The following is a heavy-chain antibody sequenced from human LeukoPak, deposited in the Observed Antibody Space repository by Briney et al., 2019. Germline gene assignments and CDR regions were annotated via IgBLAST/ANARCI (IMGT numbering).Heavy chain of an antibody. J-gene: IGHJ4*02. CDR1: GFPFSGSA. V-gene: IGHV3-73*01. D-gene: IGHD5-12*01. Sequence: PGGSLRLSCAASGFPFSGSAMHWVRQASGKGLEWVGRIRSKANSYATAYAASVKGRFIISRDDSKNTAYLQMNSLKTEDTAVYYCTSSGYADSSPLLPFWGQGTLVTVSS. CDR2: IRSKANSYAT. CDR3: TSSGYADSSPLLPF.